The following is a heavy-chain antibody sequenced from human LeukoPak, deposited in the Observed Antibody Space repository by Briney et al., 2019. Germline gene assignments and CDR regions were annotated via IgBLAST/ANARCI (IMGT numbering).Heavy chain of an antibody. CDR1: GGSISSSSYY. D-gene: IGHD6-13*01. CDR2: IYYSGST. V-gene: IGHV4-39*01. Sequence: PSETLSLTCTVSGGSISSSSYYWGWIRQPPGKGLEWIGSIYYSGSTYYNPSLKSRVTISVDTSKNQFSLKLSSVTAADTAVYYCARRSSSWPDGADYWGQGTLVTVSS. CDR3: ARRSSSWPDGADY. J-gene: IGHJ4*02.